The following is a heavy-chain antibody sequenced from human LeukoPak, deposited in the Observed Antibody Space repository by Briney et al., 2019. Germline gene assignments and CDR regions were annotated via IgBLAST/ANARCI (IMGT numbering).Heavy chain of an antibody. CDR3: ARSMVRGAPNWFDP. CDR2: MNPNSGNT. Sequence: ASVKVSCKASGYTFTSYDNNWVRQATGQGLEWMGWMNPNSGNTGYAQKFQGRVTMTRNTSISTAYMELSSLRSEDTAVYYCARSMVRGAPNWFDPWGQGTLSPSPQ. V-gene: IGHV1-8*01. CDR1: GYTFTSYD. D-gene: IGHD3-10*01. J-gene: IGHJ5*02.